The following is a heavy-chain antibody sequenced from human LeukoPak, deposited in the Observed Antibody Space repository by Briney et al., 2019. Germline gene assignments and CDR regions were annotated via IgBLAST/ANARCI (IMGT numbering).Heavy chain of an antibody. V-gene: IGHV1-2*02. CDR3: ARGGGDFWSGYYWYFDY. CDR1: GYTFTDYY. D-gene: IGHD3-3*01. J-gene: IGHJ4*02. Sequence: GASVKVSCKASGYTFTDYYMHWVRQAPGQGLEWVGWINPNSGGTYYTQNFQGRVTMTRDTSISTVYMGLSSLRSDDTAVYYCARGGGDFWSGYYWYFDYWGQGTLVTVSS. CDR2: INPNSGGT.